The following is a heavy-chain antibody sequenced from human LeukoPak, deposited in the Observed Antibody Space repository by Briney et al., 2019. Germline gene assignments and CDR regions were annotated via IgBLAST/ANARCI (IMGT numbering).Heavy chain of an antibody. V-gene: IGHV1-69*13. CDR3: ARDDQRREFEYYYCMDV. Sequence: EASVKVSCKASGGTFSSYAISWVRQAPGQGLEWMGGIIPIFGTANYAQKFQGRVTITADESTSTAYMELSSLRSEDTAVYYCARDDQRREFEYYYCMDVWGQGTTVTVSS. J-gene: IGHJ6*02. CDR2: IIPIFGTA. D-gene: IGHD3-10*01. CDR1: GGTFSSYA.